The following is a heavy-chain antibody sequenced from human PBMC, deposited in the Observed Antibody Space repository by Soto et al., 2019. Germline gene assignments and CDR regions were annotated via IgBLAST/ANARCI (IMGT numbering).Heavy chain of an antibody. CDR1: GYTFTGYY. D-gene: IGHD6-13*01. V-gene: IGHV1-2*04. CDR2: INPNSGGT. J-gene: IGHJ4*02. Sequence: QVQLVQSGAEVKKPGASVKVSCKASGYTFTGYYMHWVRQAPGQGLEWMGWINPNSGGTNYAQKFQGWVTMTRDTSISTAYMELSRLRSDDTAVYYCARDTDSSSWLFVFDYWGQGTLVTVSS. CDR3: ARDTDSSSWLFVFDY.